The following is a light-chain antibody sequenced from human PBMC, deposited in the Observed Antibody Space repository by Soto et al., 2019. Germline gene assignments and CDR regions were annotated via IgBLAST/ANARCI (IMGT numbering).Light chain of an antibody. CDR1: QSISSSY. J-gene: IGKJ1*01. CDR3: QQYYSSPPT. V-gene: IGKV3-20*01. CDR2: GAS. Sequence: EIVLTQSPGTLSLSPGKRATLSCRATQSISSSYLAWYQQRPGQAPRLLIYGASSRATGIPDRCSGSGSGTEFTLTITSLQAEDVAVYYCQQYYSSPPTFGQGTKVDIK.